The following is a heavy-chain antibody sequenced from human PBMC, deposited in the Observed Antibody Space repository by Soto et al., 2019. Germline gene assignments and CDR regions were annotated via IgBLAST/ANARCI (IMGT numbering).Heavy chain of an antibody. CDR3: ARAPSGSYPEFDY. CDR1: GFIFSSYT. Sequence: QVQLVESGGGVVQPGRSLRLSCAASGFIFSSYTMHWVRQAPGKGLEWVGVITYDGSNQYYADSVKGRFTISRDNSRNMLFRQMNSLRPDDTAVYYCARAPSGSYPEFDYWGQGTLVTVSS. V-gene: IGHV3-30-3*01. J-gene: IGHJ4*02. CDR2: ITYDGSNQ. D-gene: IGHD1-26*01.